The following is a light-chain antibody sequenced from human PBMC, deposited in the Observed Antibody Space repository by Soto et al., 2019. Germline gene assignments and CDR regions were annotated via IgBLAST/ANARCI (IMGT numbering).Light chain of an antibody. Sequence: QSVLTQPASVSGSPGQSITIYCTGTSSDVGGYNYVSWYQQHPGKAPKLMIYDVSYRPSGVSDRFSGSKPGNTASLTISGLQSEDEADYYCDSYTSGSSYVFGAGTKVTVL. CDR3: DSYTSGSSYV. V-gene: IGLV2-14*01. CDR2: DVS. J-gene: IGLJ1*01. CDR1: SSDVGGYNY.